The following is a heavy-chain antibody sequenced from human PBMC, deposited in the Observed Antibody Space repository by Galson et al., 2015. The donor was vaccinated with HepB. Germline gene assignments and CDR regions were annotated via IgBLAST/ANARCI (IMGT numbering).Heavy chain of an antibody. Sequence: QSGAEVKKPGQSLKISCKGSGYTFRNYWIGWVRQMPGKGLEWMGIIQPGDSDTRYSPSFRGQVTISVDKSISTVHLQWRSLKASDTAMYYCARRRFVPCSSTSCPSDAFDIWGQGTMVTVSS. CDR3: ARRRFVPCSSTSCPSDAFDI. CDR2: IQPGDSDT. J-gene: IGHJ3*02. CDR1: GYTFRNYW. V-gene: IGHV5-51*01. D-gene: IGHD2-2*01.